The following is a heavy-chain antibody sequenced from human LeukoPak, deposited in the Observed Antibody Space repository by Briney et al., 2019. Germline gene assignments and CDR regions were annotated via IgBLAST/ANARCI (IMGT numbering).Heavy chain of an antibody. CDR3: TTDYVWGSYEVY. J-gene: IGHJ4*02. D-gene: IGHD3-16*01. V-gene: IGHV3-15*01. CDR2: IKSKTDGGTR. CDR1: GFPFSSHG. Sequence: GGSLRLSCAGSGFPFSSHGMNWVRQLPGKGLEWVGRIKSKTDGGTRDYAAPVKGRFTISRHDSKNTLYLQMNSLKTEDTGIYYCTTDYVWGSYEVYWGQGTLVTVSS.